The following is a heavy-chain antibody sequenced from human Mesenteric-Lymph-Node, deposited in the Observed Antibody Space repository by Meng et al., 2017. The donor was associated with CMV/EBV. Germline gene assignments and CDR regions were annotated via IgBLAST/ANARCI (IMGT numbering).Heavy chain of an antibody. Sequence: KVSCKGSGYHFPGYWIGWVRQMPGKGLEWMGIIYPGDSDTRYSPSFQGQVTISVDKSITTAYMQWSSLKASGTAMYFCVRGRNYYYDVDVWGRGTTVTVSS. CDR2: IYPGDSDT. CDR1: GYHFPGYW. CDR3: VRGRNYYYDVDV. V-gene: IGHV5-51*01. J-gene: IGHJ6*02.